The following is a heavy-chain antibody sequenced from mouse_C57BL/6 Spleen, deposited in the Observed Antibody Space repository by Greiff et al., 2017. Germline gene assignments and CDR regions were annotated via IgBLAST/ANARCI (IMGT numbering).Heavy chain of an antibody. D-gene: IGHD2-14*01. J-gene: IGHJ2*01. Sequence: EVQLQESGPGLVKPSQSLSLTCSVSGYSITSGYFWYWIRQCPGNKLEWMGFISYDGSNNYNTSLRNRISITCDPSKDQLFLKLNSLTTEDTATYYCARGYYRKGCDYWGQGTTLTVSS. CDR1: GYSITSGYF. V-gene: IGHV3-6*01. CDR3: ARGYYRKGCDY. CDR2: ISYDGSN.